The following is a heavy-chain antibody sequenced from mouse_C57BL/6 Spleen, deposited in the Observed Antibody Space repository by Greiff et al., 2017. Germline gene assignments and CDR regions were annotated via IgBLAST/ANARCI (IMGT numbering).Heavy chain of an antibody. CDR1: GYTFTSYT. CDR3: ARWDAGYAMDD. V-gene: IGHV1-4*01. Sequence: QVQLQQSGAELARPGASVKMSCKASGYTFTSYTMHWVKQRPGQGLEWIGYINPSSGYTKYNQKFKDKATLTADKSSSTAYMQLSSLTSEDSAVYYCARWDAGYAMDDWGQGTSVTVSS. J-gene: IGHJ4*01. D-gene: IGHD4-1*01. CDR2: INPSSGYT.